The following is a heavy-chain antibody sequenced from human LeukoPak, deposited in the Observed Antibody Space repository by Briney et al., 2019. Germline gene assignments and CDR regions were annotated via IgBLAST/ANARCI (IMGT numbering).Heavy chain of an antibody. CDR2: INHSGST. V-gene: IGHV4-34*01. J-gene: IGHJ4*02. CDR1: GGSFSGYY. D-gene: IGHD2-15*01. CDR3: ANVDVGFALLLRY. Sequence: SETLSLTCAVYGGSFSGYYWSWIRQPPGKGLEWIGEINHSGSTNYNPSLKSRVTISVDTSKNQFSLKLSSVTAADTAVYYCANVDVGFALLLRYWGQGTLVTVSS.